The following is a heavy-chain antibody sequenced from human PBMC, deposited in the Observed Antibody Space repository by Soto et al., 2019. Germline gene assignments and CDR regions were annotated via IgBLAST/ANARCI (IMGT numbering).Heavy chain of an antibody. J-gene: IGHJ5*02. V-gene: IGHV2-5*02. CDR3: VHRREFNTNGNDGWFDP. CDR1: GFSLTTSGVG. D-gene: IGHD1-1*01. CDR2: IYWDDDK. Sequence: QITLKESGPTLVKPTQTLTLTCTFSGFSLTTSGVGVGWIRQPPGKALEWLALIYWDDDKRYSPSLKRRLTITKDTSRNQVVLTLTNMDPVDTATYYCVHRREFNTNGNDGWFDPWGQGNLVTVSA.